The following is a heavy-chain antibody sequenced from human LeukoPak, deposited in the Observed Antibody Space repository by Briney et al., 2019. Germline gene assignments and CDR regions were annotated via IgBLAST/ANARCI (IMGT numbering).Heavy chain of an antibody. V-gene: IGHV4-61*02. CDR3: ARWYYYDSSGYYAFDY. Sequence: SETLSLTCTVSGGSISSGSYYWSWIRQPAGKGLEWIGRIYTSGSTNYNPSLKSRVTISVDTSKNQFSLKLSSVTAADTAVYYCARWYYYDSSGYYAFDYWGQGTLVTVSS. CDR1: GGSISSGSYY. CDR2: IYTSGST. D-gene: IGHD3-22*01. J-gene: IGHJ4*02.